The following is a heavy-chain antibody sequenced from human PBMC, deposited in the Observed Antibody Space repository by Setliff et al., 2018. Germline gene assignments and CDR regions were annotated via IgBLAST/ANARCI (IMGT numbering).Heavy chain of an antibody. J-gene: IGHJ6*03. CDR3: ARDQGRLGSYSHFYYMDV. Sequence: GGSLRLSCAASGFTVTSNYMSWVRQAPGKGLEWVSVIYTGGSTYYADSVKGRFTISRDVSRHTVYLQMSSLRADDTALYYCARDQGRLGSYSHFYYMDVWGKGTTVTVSS. CDR1: GFTVTSNY. V-gene: IGHV3-53*05. D-gene: IGHD3-16*01. CDR2: IYTGGST.